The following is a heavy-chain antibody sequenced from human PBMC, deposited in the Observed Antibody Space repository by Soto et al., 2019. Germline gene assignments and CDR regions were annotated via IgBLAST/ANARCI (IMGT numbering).Heavy chain of an antibody. CDR1: GGTFSSYA. Sequence: SVKVSCKASGGTFSSYAISWVRQAPGQGLEWMGGIIPIFGTANYAQKFQGRVTITADESTSTAYVELSSLRSEDTAVYYCARTRGRTGVVVVPAAIRGSRCYYGMDVWGQGTTVTVS. CDR3: ARTRGRTGVVVVPAAIRGSRCYYGMDV. CDR2: IIPIFGTA. J-gene: IGHJ6*02. D-gene: IGHD2-2*02. V-gene: IGHV1-69*13.